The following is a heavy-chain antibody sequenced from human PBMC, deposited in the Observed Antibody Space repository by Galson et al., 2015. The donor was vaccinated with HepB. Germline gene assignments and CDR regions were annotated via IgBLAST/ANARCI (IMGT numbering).Heavy chain of an antibody. V-gene: IGHV3-74*01. J-gene: IGHJ6*02. D-gene: IGHD2-2*01. Sequence: SLRLSCAASGFTFSSYWMHWVRHAPGKGLVWVSRINSDGSSTSYADSVKGRFTISRDNAKNTLYLQMNSLRAEDTAVYYCARADYCSSTSCYVYYYYGMDVWGQGTTVTVSS. CDR2: INSDGSST. CDR3: ARADYCSSTSCYVYYYYGMDV. CDR1: GFTFSSYW.